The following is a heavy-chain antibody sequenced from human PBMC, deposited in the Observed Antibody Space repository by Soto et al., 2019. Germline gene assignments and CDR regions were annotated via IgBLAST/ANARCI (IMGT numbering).Heavy chain of an antibody. J-gene: IGHJ4*02. Sequence: EVQLLESGGGLVQPGGSLRLSCAASGFTFINYAMSWIRQAPGKGLEWVSAISSSGGSTHYADSVKGRFTISRDNSKNTLYLQVDSLRAEDTAVYYCAKDRRPSEYSSSWLDWGQGTLVTVCS. V-gene: IGHV3-23*01. D-gene: IGHD6-13*01. CDR1: GFTFINYA. CDR3: AKDRRPSEYSSSWLD. CDR2: ISSSGGST.